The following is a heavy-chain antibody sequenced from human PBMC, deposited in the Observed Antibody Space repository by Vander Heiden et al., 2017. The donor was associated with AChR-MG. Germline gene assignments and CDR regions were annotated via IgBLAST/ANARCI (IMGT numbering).Heavy chain of an antibody. J-gene: IGHJ5*02. Sequence: QVQLQQWGAGLLKLSKTLSLTCAVYGGSFSGYYWSWIRQYPGKGLEWIGEINQSGSTNYNPSLKSRVTISVDTSKNQFSLKLSSVTAADTAVYYCARAGYCSSTSCYHRRNWFDPWGQGTLVTVSS. CDR3: ARAGYCSSTSCYHRRNWFDP. CDR2: INQSGST. V-gene: IGHV4-34*01. CDR1: GGSFSGYY. D-gene: IGHD2-2*01.